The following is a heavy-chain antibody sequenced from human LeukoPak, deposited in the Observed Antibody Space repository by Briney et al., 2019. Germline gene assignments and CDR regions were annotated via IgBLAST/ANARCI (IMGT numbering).Heavy chain of an antibody. Sequence: SETLSLTCAVYGGSFSGYYWAWIRQPPGKGLEWIGSIYYSGLTNYSPSLKSRVTISLDTSKNQFSLNINFVTAADTAVYYCARDVPGGRNDYWGQGTLVTVSS. CDR2: IYYSGLT. D-gene: IGHD3-16*01. CDR1: GGSFSGYY. V-gene: IGHV4-34*11. J-gene: IGHJ4*02. CDR3: ARDVPGGRNDY.